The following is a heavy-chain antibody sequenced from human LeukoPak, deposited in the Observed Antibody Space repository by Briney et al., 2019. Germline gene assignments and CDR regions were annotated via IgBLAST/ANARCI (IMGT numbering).Heavy chain of an antibody. CDR1: GFTFSSYS. V-gene: IGHV3-74*01. CDR3: ARHLNYYFDY. J-gene: IGHJ4*02. D-gene: IGHD3-10*01. Sequence: GGSLRLSCAASGFTFSSYSMNWVRQAPGKGLVWVSRISSDGSITSYADSVKGRFTISRDNAKNTLYLQMSSLRAEDTAVYYCARHLNYYFDYWGQGTLVTVSS. CDR2: ISSDGSIT.